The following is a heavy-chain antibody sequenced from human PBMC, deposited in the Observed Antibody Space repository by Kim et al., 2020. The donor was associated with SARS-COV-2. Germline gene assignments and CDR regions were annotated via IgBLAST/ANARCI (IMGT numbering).Heavy chain of an antibody. CDR3: ASGGGVCGLFDD. D-gene: IGHD3-16*01. Sequence: GGSLRLSCVGSGFSFGTWSVSWVRQAPGKGLEWVSDIGNYRNKNYYADVVKRLTTISRDTANNEVHLLMNSRTVEDTAVYYSASGGGVCGLFDDWG. CDR2: IGNYRNKN. J-gene: IGHJ4*01. V-gene: IGHV3-48*04. CDR1: GFSFGTWS.